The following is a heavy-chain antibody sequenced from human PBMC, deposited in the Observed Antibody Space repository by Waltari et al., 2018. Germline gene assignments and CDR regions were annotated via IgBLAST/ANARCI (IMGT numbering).Heavy chain of an antibody. V-gene: IGHV3-15*01. CDR2: IKTTTDGGTA. J-gene: IGHJ4*02. CDR3: TTGPDY. CDR1: GLTFSNAW. Sequence: EVQLVESGGGLVKPGGSRRISCAASGLTFSNAWMNWVRQAPGKGREWVGRIKTTTDGGTADSAATVKGRFTMSRDDSKTTFYLQMNSLKTEDTAVYYCTTGPDYWGQGTLVTVSS.